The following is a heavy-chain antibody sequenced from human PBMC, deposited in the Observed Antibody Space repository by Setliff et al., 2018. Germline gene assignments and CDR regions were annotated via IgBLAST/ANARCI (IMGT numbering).Heavy chain of an antibody. Sequence: SVKVSCKASGGTFSSYAISWVRQAPGQGLEWMGGIIPIFGTANYAQKFQGRVTITADVSTSTAYMELSSLRSEDTAVYYCARDQARYCSGGSCPYFDYWGQGTLVTVSS. V-gene: IGHV1-69*13. CDR1: GGTFSSYA. J-gene: IGHJ4*02. CDR3: ARDQARYCSGGSCPYFDY. CDR2: IIPIFGTA. D-gene: IGHD2-15*01.